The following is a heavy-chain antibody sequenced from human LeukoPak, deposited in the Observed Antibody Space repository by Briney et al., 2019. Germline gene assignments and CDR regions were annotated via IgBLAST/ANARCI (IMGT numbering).Heavy chain of an antibody. CDR2: INHSGST. V-gene: IGHV4-34*01. CDR3: ARAQIYYHDSSGYFDY. J-gene: IGHJ4*02. CDR1: GGSFSGYY. D-gene: IGHD3-22*01. Sequence: PSETLSLTCAVYGGSFSGYYWSWIRQPPGKGLEWIGEINHSGSTNYNPSLKSRVTISVDTSKNQFSLKLSSVTAADTAVYYCARAQIYYHDSSGYFDYWGQGTLVTVSS.